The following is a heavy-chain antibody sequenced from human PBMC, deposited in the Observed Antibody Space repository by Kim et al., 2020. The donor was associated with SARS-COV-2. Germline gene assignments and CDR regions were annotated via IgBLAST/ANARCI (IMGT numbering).Heavy chain of an antibody. Sequence: SETLSLTCTVSNYSISRGYYWAWIRQSPGKGLEWIGSIYRSGNTFFNPSLKGRATILVDPPKNQFSLILHSVTASDTAVYYCARDTSPGAEGASMFDYWG. CDR2: IYRSGNT. J-gene: IGHJ4*01. CDR1: NYSISRGYY. V-gene: IGHV4-38-2*02. D-gene: IGHD3-16*01. CDR3: ARDTSPGAEGASMFDY.